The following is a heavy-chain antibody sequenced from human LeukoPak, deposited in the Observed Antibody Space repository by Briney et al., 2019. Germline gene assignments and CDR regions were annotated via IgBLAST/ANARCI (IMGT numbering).Heavy chain of an antibody. V-gene: IGHV3-30*04. J-gene: IGHJ4*02. CDR3: AKGHIVATIVFFDY. Sequence: GGSLRLSCAASGFTFSSYAMHWVRQAPGKGLEWVAVISYDGSNKYYADSVKGRFTISRDNSKNTLYLQMNSLRAEDTAVYYCAKGHIVATIVFFDYWGQGTLVTVSS. CDR1: GFTFSSYA. CDR2: ISYDGSNK. D-gene: IGHD5-12*01.